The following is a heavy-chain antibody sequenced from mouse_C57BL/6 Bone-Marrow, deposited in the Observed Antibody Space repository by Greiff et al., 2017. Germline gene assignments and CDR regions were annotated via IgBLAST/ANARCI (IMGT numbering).Heavy chain of an antibody. Sequence: QVQLKESGAELARPGASVKMSCKASGYTFTSYTMHWVKQRPGQGLEWIGYINPSSGYTKYNQKFKDEATLTAAKSSSTAYMQQSSLTSEDSAVYYCARFLYAMYYGGQGTSVTVSS. CDR2: INPSSGYT. CDR1: GYTFTSYT. V-gene: IGHV1-4*01. J-gene: IGHJ4*01. CDR3: ARFLYAMYY.